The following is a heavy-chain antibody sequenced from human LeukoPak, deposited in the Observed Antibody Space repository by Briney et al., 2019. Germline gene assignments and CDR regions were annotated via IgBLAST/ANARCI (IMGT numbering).Heavy chain of an antibody. V-gene: IGHV3-30*04. Sequence: PGGSLRLSCAASGFTLSSYAMHWVRQAPGKGLEWVAVTSYDGSNKYYADSVKGRFTISRDNSKNTLYLQMNSLRAEDTAVYYCARDRGIVGAKPIFDNWGQGTLVTVSS. CDR2: TSYDGSNK. CDR1: GFTLSSYA. CDR3: ARDRGIVGAKPIFDN. J-gene: IGHJ4*02. D-gene: IGHD1-26*01.